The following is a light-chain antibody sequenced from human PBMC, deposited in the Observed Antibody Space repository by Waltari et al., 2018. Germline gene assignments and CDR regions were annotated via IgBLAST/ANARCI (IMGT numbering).Light chain of an antibody. Sequence: QSVLTQPPSASGTPGQRVTISCSGSSSNIGSNYVYWYQQLPGTAPKLLIYTNNQRPSGVPVRFSDSKSGTSASLVISGLRSEDEADYYCAAWDDSLSAMVFGGGTKLTVL. CDR1: SSNIGSNY. CDR3: AAWDDSLSAMV. CDR2: TNN. J-gene: IGLJ2*01. V-gene: IGLV1-47*02.